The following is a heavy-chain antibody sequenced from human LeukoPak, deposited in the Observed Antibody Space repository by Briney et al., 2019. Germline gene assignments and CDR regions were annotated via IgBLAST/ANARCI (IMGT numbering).Heavy chain of an antibody. Sequence: PGGSLRLSCAASGFTFSDYYMSWIRQAPGKGLEWVSAISGSGGSTYYADSVKGRFTISRDNSKNTLYLQMNSLRAEDTAVYYCAPDVLSGRYWGQGTLVTVSS. V-gene: IGHV3-23*01. J-gene: IGHJ4*02. CDR1: GFTFSDYY. CDR2: ISGSGGST. D-gene: IGHD1-26*01. CDR3: APDVLSGRY.